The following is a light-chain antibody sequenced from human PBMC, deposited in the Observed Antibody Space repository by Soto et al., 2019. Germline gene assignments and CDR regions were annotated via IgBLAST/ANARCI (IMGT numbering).Light chain of an antibody. Sequence: QSVLTQPRSVSGSPGQSVTISCTGTGNDVGAYNYVSWYQQHPGRPPKLMIYDVTKWPSGVPERFSGSKSGNTASLTISGLKAEDEDDSFCCSYAGGSNVFGTGTKVTV. J-gene: IGLJ1*01. CDR3: CSYAGGSNV. CDR2: DVT. V-gene: IGLV2-11*01. CDR1: GNDVGAYNY.